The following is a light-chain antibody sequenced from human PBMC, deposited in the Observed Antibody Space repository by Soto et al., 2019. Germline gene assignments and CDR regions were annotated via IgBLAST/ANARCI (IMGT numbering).Light chain of an antibody. CDR1: QSVSSSY. J-gene: IGKJ3*01. CDR3: QQYGSPLFT. CDR2: GAS. V-gene: IGKV3-20*01. Sequence: EIVLTQSPGTLSLSPGERATLSCRASQSVSSSYLAWYQQKPGQAPRLLIYGASSRATGIPDRFGGSGSGTDFTLTISRLEPEDFAVYYCQQYGSPLFTFGPGTKVDIK.